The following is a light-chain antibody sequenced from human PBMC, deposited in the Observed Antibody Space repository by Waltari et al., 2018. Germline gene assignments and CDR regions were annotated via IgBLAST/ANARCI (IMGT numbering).Light chain of an antibody. J-gene: IGKJ2*01. Sequence: DIEMTQSPDSLGVSLGERATITCKSSQSLFYSPKNKNYLAWYQQKRGQPPRLLSSWASTRESWVPDRFSGSGSGTYFTLTISSLQAEDVAVYYCHQYYTTPRTFGQGTKLEIK. CDR2: WAS. CDR3: HQYYTTPRT. V-gene: IGKV4-1*01. CDR1: QSLFYSPKNKNY.